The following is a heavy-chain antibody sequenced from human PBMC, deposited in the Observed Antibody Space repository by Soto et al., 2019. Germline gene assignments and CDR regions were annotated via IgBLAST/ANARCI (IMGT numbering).Heavy chain of an antibody. J-gene: IGHJ4*02. CDR3: AKNNMGYYLDY. V-gene: IGHV3-23*01. D-gene: IGHD3-10*01. CDR2: ISGSGGTT. CDR1: GFTFSNYA. Sequence: EVQVLESGGGLVQPGGSLRLSCAASGFTFSNYAMRWVRQAPGKGLEWVSSISGSGGTTYYADSVKGRLTLSRDNSKNTLYLQMNSLRVEDTAVYYCAKNNMGYYLDYWGQGTLVTVSS.